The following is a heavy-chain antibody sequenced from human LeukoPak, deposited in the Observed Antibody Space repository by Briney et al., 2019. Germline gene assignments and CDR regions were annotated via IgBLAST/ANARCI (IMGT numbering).Heavy chain of an antibody. CDR3: ASNDRAVAGTFQFDY. CDR1: GFTFSSYA. D-gene: IGHD6-19*01. Sequence: GGSLRLSCAASGFTFSSYAMSWVRQAPGKGLEWVSGISGSGGSTYYADSVKGRFTISRDNTKNTLYLQMNSLRAEDTAVYYCASNDRAVAGTFQFDYWGQGTLVTVS. CDR2: ISGSGGST. V-gene: IGHV3-23*01. J-gene: IGHJ4*02.